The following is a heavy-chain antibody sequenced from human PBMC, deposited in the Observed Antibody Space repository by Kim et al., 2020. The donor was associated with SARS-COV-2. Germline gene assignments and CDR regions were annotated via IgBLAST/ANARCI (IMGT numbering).Heavy chain of an antibody. Sequence: GGSLRLSCAASGFTFSTSEINWVRQAPGRGLEWISYIGPKGTTIYYADSVKGRFTISRDNTKNSLYLQMNSLRAEDTSVYYCTSPRSHSGYDFDYWGQGTLVIVSS. CDR2: IGPKGTTI. D-gene: IGHD5-12*01. CDR3: TSPRSHSGYDFDY. J-gene: IGHJ4*02. CDR1: GFTFSTSE. V-gene: IGHV3-48*03.